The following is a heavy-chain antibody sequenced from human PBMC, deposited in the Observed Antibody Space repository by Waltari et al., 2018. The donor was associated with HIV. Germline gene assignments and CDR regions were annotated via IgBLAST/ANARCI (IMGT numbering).Heavy chain of an antibody. V-gene: IGHV1-18*01. Sequence: QVQLVQSGAEVKKPGASVKVSCKASGYTFSSYAITWVRQVPGQGLEWMGWDSAYNGNRNYAQKFQGRVTMTTDKSTSTAYMELRSLRSDDTAVYYCARGGGVVVGAMFDYWGQGTLVTVSS. CDR3: ARGGGVVVGAMFDY. CDR2: DSAYNGNR. J-gene: IGHJ4*02. D-gene: IGHD1-26*01. CDR1: GYTFSSYA.